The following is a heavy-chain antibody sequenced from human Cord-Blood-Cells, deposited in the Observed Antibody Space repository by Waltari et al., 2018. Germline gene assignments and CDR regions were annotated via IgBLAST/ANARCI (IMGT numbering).Heavy chain of an antibody. V-gene: IGHV4-39*01. CDR2: SYYSGST. CDR1: GGSISSSSYY. D-gene: IGHD4-17*01. CDR3: ASPLHYGDYPDY. J-gene: IGHJ4*02. Sequence: QLQLQESGPGLVKPSETLSLTCTVSGGSISSSSYYWGWIRQPPGKGLGWSGSSYYSGSTYYNPSLKSRVTISVDTSKNQFSLKLSSVTAADTAVYYCASPLHYGDYPDYWGQGTLVTVSS.